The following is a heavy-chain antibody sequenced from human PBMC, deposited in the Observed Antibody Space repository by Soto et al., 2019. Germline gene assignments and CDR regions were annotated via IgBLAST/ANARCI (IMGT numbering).Heavy chain of an antibody. CDR2: IQYYGSQA. V-gene: IGHV3-30*18. Sequence: LRLSCVASGFTFSRHGMHWGRQAPGKGLEWVAVIQYYGSQAYYADSVKVRFSISRDNPKNTLYLQMNSLRTEDSAVYYCANDVDDTWSPGHGMHXWGQATTVTVS. CDR1: GFTFSRHG. J-gene: IGHJ6*02. CDR3: ANDVDDTWSPGHGMHX. D-gene: IGHD5-12*01.